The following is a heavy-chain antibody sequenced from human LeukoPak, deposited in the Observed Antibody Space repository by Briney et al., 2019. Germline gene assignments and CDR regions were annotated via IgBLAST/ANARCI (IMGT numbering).Heavy chain of an antibody. CDR3: ARGGGYCSSTSCHWYFDL. CDR1: GGSFSGYY. CDR2: INHRGCT. V-gene: IGHV4-34*01. J-gene: IGHJ2*01. D-gene: IGHD2-2*01. Sequence: SETLSLTCAVYGGSFSGYYWSWIRQPPGKGLEWIGEINHRGCTNYNPSLKSRVTISVDTSKNQFSLKLSSVTAADTAVYYCARGGGYCSSTSCHWYFDLWGRGTLVTVSS.